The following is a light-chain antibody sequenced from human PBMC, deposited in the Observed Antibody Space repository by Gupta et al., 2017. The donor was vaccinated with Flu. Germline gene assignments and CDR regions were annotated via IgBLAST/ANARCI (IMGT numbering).Light chain of an antibody. V-gene: IGKV2-30*02. CDR2: RVS. CDR3: MQGTHWTT. CDR1: QSFVHSNGNTY. J-gene: IGKJ1*01. Sequence: DVVMTQSPLSLPVTLGQPASISCRSSQSFVHSNGNTYLTWFQQRPGQSPRRLIYRVSNRDSGVPDRFSGSGSGTDFTLKISRVEAEDVGVYYCMQGTHWTTFGQGTKVEIK.